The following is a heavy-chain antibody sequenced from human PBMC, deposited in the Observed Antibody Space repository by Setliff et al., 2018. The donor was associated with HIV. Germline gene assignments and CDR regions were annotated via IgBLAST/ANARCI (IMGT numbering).Heavy chain of an antibody. CDR2: ISGSGRKT. D-gene: IGHD3-16*01. V-gene: IGHV3-23*01. Sequence: PGGSLRLSCKATGFSFSLYAMSWVRQAPGKGLEWVSSISGSGRKTYYGDSVKGRFTISRDNSWDTVDLQMNTLRAEDTAVYYCAKDVMQGGWGSLSYFDSWGQGTLVTVSS. CDR3: AKDVMQGGWGSLSYFDS. J-gene: IGHJ4*02. CDR1: GFSFSLYA.